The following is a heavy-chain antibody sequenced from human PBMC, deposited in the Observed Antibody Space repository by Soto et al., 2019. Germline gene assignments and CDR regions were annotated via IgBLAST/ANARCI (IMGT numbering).Heavy chain of an antibody. Sequence: QITLKESGPTLVKPTQTLTLTCTFSGFSLSTIGVGVGWIRQPPGKALEWLALIYWDDDKRYSPSLKSRLTVTKDTSKNQVVLTMTNMDPVDTATYYCVQSRCGGDCLQSYSSHSYYGLDVWGHGTTVTVSS. CDR3: VQSRCGGDCLQSYSSHSYYGLDV. CDR1: GFSLSTIGVG. J-gene: IGHJ6*02. CDR2: IYWDDDK. D-gene: IGHD2-21*02. V-gene: IGHV2-5*02.